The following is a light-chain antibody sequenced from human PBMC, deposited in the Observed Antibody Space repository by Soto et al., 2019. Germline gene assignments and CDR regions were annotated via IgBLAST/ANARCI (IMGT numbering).Light chain of an antibody. Sequence: SYELTQPPSVSVSPGQTARITCSGDALPKQYAYWYQQKPSQAPVLVIYKDSERPSGIPERFSGSSSGTTVTLTISGVQAEDEADYYCQSADSSGTYRVFGTGTKLTVL. CDR1: ALPKQY. CDR3: QSADSSGTYRV. J-gene: IGLJ1*01. CDR2: KDS. V-gene: IGLV3-25*03.